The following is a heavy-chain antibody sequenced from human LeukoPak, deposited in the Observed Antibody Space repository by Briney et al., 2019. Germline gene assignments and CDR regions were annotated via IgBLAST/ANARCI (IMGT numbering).Heavy chain of an antibody. CDR3: ASDCCSWDAFDL. D-gene: IGHD2-21*01. V-gene: IGHV3-74*01. Sequence: GGSLRLSCAASGFNFNPYWMHWVRQAPGKGLVWVARINSDGRSTNYADPVKGRFTISRDNAKNTLYPQMNSLRAEDTAVYFCASDCCSWDAFDLWGQGAMVTVSS. J-gene: IGHJ3*01. CDR2: INSDGRST. CDR1: GFNFNPYW.